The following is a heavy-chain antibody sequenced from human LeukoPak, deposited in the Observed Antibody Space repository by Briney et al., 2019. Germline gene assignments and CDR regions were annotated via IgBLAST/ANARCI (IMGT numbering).Heavy chain of an antibody. CDR1: GFTFSSYS. J-gene: IGHJ3*02. CDR2: ISSSSSYI. D-gene: IGHD3-22*01. CDR3: AREDSSGYTGAFDI. V-gene: IGHV3-21*01. Sequence: GGALRLSCAASGFTFSSYSMNWVRQAPGKGLEGVSSISSSSSYIYYADSVKGRFTISRDNAKNSLYLQMNSLRAEDTAVYYCAREDSSGYTGAFDIWGQGTMVTVSS.